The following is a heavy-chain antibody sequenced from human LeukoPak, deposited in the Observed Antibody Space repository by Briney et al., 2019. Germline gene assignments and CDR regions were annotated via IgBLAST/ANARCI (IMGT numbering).Heavy chain of an antibody. CDR2: ISSSSGYI. CDR1: GFTFSSYG. Sequence: GGSLRLSCAASGFTFSSYGMSWVRQAPGKGLEWVSSISSSSGYIFYADSVKGRFTISRDNAKNSLYLQMNSLRAEDTAVYYCASGYSGYAFGDWGQGTLVTVSS. V-gene: IGHV3-21*01. CDR3: ASGYSGYAFGD. D-gene: IGHD5-12*01. J-gene: IGHJ4*02.